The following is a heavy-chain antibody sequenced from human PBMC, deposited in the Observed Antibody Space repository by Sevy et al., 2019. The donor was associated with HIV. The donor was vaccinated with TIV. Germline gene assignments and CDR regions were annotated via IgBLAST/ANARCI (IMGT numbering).Heavy chain of an antibody. J-gene: IGHJ4*02. Sequence: GGSLRLSCVASAFTFSKYSRSWVRQTPGKGLEWVSTLSFACGRINYADSVKGRFTMSRDDSRNTFYLQMDSLRAEDTAIYYCAREGCSKPHDYWGQGTLVTVSS. CDR2: LSFACGRI. D-gene: IGHD2-2*01. V-gene: IGHV3-23*01. CDR3: AREGCSKPHDY. CDR1: AFTFSKYS.